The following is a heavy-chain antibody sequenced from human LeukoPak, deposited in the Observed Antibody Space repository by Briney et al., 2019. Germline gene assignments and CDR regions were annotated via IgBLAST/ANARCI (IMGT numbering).Heavy chain of an antibody. Sequence: SETLSLTCAVYGESFSGYYWSWIRQPPGKGLEWIGEINHSGSTNYNPSLKSRVTMSVDTSKNQFSLKLNSVTAADTAYYYCAREDCSAGTCYVFDYWGQGTLVTVSS. CDR1: GESFSGYY. CDR2: INHSGST. J-gene: IGHJ4*02. D-gene: IGHD2-15*01. CDR3: AREDCSAGTCYVFDY. V-gene: IGHV4-34*01.